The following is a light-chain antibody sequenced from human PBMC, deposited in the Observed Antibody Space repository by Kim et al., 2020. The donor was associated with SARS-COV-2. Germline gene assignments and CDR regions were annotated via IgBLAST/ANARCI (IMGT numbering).Light chain of an antibody. CDR3: QVWDSGSDQV. Sequence: VAQGKTARITCGGNNIGSKSVNWYQQKPGQAPVLVISYDTDRPSGIPERFSGSNSGNTATLTISRVDAGDEADYYCQVWDSGSDQVFGGGTQLTVL. J-gene: IGLJ3*02. CDR2: YDT. V-gene: IGLV3-21*04. CDR1: NIGSKS.